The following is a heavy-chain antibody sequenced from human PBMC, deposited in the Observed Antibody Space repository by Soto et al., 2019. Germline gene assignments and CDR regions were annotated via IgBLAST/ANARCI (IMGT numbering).Heavy chain of an antibody. J-gene: IGHJ4*02. D-gene: IGHD3-22*01. CDR3: TSGYYYDSSGYRYYFDY. Sequence: GGSLRLSCTASGFTFGDYAMSWFRQAPGKGLEWVGFIRSKAYGGTTEYAASVKGRFTISRDDSKSIAYLQMNSLKTEDTAVYYCTSGYYYDSSGYRYYFDYWGQGTLVTVSS. CDR2: IRSKAYGGTT. CDR1: GFTFGDYA. V-gene: IGHV3-49*03.